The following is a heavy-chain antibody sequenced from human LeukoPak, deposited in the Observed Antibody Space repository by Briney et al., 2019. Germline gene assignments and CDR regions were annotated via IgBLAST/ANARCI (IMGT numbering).Heavy chain of an antibody. J-gene: IGHJ4*02. D-gene: IGHD6-19*01. Sequence: GGSLRLSCAASGFSFSRAWMSWARQAPGKGLEWVGRIKSKTDGGTTDYAAPVKGRFTISRDDSKNTLYLQMNSLKTEDTAVYYCTTDPSSGWSSFDYWGQGTLVTVSS. V-gene: IGHV3-15*01. CDR1: GFSFSRAW. CDR3: TTDPSSGWSSFDY. CDR2: IKSKTDGGTT.